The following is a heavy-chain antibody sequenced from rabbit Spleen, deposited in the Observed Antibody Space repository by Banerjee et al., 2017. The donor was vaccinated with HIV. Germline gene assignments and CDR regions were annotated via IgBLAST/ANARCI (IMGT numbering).Heavy chain of an antibody. CDR3: ARGGGL. J-gene: IGHJ3*01. V-gene: IGHV1S7*01. CDR1: GFDFNSYY. CDR2: IDPLFGSA. Sequence: QLEESGGGLVQPGGSLKLSCKASGFDFNSYYMSWVRQAPGKGLEWIGYIDPLFGSAYYAGWVTVRFSISRENTQNTVSLQLNSLTAADTATYFCARGGGLWGQGTLVTVS.